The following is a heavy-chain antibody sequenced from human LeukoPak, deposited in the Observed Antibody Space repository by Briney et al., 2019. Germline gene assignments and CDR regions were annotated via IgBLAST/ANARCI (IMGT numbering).Heavy chain of an antibody. CDR2: INSDGSST. CDR1: GFTFSSYW. D-gene: IGHD3-3*01. Sequence: PGGSLRLSCAASGFTFSSYWMHWVRQAPGKGLVWVSRINSDGSSTSYAGSVKGRFTISRDNAKNTLYLQMNSLRAEDTAVYYCARDGPSNDFFSYCYYYGMDVWGQGTTVTVSS. CDR3: ARDGPSNDFFSYCYYYGMDV. V-gene: IGHV3-74*01. J-gene: IGHJ6*02.